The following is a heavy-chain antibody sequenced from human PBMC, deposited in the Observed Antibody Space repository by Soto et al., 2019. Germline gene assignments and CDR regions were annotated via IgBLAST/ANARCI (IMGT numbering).Heavy chain of an antibody. V-gene: IGHV1-24*01. CDR2: FDPEDGET. D-gene: IGHD1-1*01. CDR3: ATVGWKIDAFDI. J-gene: IGHJ3*02. Sequence: QVQLVQSGAEVKKPGASVKVSCKVSGYTLTELSMHWVRQAPGKGLEWMGGFDPEDGETIYAQKFQGRVTITEDTSTDTAYMELSSLRSEDTAVYYCATVGWKIDAFDIWGQGTMVTVSS. CDR1: GYTLTELS.